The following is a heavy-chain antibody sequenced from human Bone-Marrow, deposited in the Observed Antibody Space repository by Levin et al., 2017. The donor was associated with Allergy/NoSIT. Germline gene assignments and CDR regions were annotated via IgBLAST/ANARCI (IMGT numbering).Heavy chain of an antibody. V-gene: IGHV4-38-2*02. J-gene: IGHJ4*02. CDR1: GSSVSSGYH. Sequence: NPSETLSLTCAVSGSSVSSGYHWGWIRQPPGKGLEWIGGIYHSGSTYYNPSLKSRVTMSVDTSKNQFSLKLSTVTAADTAVYYCARERLGAQDRNYFDYWGQGTLVTVS. D-gene: IGHD7-27*01. CDR2: IYHSGST. CDR3: ARERLGAQDRNYFDY.